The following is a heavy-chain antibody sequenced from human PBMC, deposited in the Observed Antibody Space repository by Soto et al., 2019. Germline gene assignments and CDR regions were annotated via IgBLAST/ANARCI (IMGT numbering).Heavy chain of an antibody. Sequence: QVQLVQSGAEVKKPGSSVKVSCKASGGTFSSYAISWVRQAPGQGLEWMGGIIPIFGTANYAQKFQGRGTITADESTSTAYMELSSLRSEDTAVYYCARETGIAVAGNLDAFDIWGQGTMVTVSS. D-gene: IGHD6-19*01. CDR1: GGTFSSYA. CDR2: IIPIFGTA. V-gene: IGHV1-69*01. CDR3: ARETGIAVAGNLDAFDI. J-gene: IGHJ3*02.